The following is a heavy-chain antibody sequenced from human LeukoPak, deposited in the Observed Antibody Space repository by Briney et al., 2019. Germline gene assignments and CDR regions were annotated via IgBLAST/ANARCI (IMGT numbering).Heavy chain of an antibody. CDR2: IYYSGST. V-gene: IGHV4-31*03. D-gene: IGHD6-6*01. CDR3: AGLNSCSSGQEKWGFDP. J-gene: IGHJ5*02. Sequence: SETLSLTCTVSGGSISSGGYYWSWIRQHPGKGLEWIGYIYYSGSTYYNPSLKSRVTISVDTPKNQFSLKLSSVTAADTAVYYCAGLNSCSSGQEKWGFDPWGQGTLVTVSS. CDR1: GGSISSGGYY.